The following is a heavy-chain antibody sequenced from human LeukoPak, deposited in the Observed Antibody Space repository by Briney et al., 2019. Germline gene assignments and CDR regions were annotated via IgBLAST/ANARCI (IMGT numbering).Heavy chain of an antibody. D-gene: IGHD6-13*01. CDR2: ISSTSSTI. J-gene: IGHJ4*02. CDR3: ARDPSISSSWYDY. Sequence: GGSLRLSCAASGFTFSSYSMNWVRQAPGRGLEWVSYISSTSSTIYYADSVKGRFTISRDNAKNSLYLQMNSLGAEDTAVYYCARDPSISSSWYDYWGQGTLVTVSS. CDR1: GFTFSSYS. V-gene: IGHV3-48*01.